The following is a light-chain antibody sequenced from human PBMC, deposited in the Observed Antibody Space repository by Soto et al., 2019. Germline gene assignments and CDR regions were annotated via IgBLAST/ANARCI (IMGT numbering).Light chain of an antibody. J-gene: IGKJ3*01. CDR3: QQYYSTRFS. CDR2: WAS. Sequence: DIVMTQSPDSLAVSLGERATINCKSSQSVLYSSNNKNYLAWYQQKPGQPPKLLIYWASTRESGVPDRFSGSGSGTDLTLTISSLQAEDGAVYYCQQYYSTRFSFGPGTKVDIK. CDR1: QSVLYSSNNKNY. V-gene: IGKV4-1*01.